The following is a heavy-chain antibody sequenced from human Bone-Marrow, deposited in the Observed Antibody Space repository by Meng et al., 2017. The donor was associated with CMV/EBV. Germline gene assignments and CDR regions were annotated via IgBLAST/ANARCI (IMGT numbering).Heavy chain of an antibody. Sequence: SETLSLTCTVSGGSISSYYWSWIRQPPGKGLEWIGYIYYSGSTNYNPSLKSRVTISVDTSKNQFSLKLSSVTAADTAVYYCARAIGYCSSTSCYYYWFDPWGQGTLVTVSS. D-gene: IGHD2-2*01. CDR2: IYYSGST. CDR1: GGSISSYY. V-gene: IGHV4-59*12. J-gene: IGHJ5*02. CDR3: ARAIGYCSSTSCYYYWFDP.